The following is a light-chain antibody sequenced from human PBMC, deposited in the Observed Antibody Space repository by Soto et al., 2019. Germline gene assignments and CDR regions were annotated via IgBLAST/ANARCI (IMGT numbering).Light chain of an antibody. V-gene: IGKV3-11*01. Sequence: EIGSKQSPATVSLSPGERDTLSCRASQSVSSYLAWYQQKPGQAPRLLIYDASNRATGIPARFSGSGSGTDFTLTISSLEPEDFAVYYCQQRSNWPITFGQGALLEI. CDR3: QQRSNWPIT. J-gene: IGKJ5*01. CDR2: DAS. CDR1: QSVSSY.